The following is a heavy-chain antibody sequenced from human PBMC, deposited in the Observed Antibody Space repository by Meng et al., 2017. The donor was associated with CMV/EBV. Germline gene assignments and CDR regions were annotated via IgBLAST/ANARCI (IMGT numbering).Heavy chain of an antibody. D-gene: IGHD2-15*01. Sequence: SETLSLTCTVSGGSISSYYWSWIRQPPGKGLEWIGYIYYSGSTNYNPSLKSRVTISVDTSKNQFSLKLSSVTAADTAVYYCARGGGICSGGSCYPLGYYGMDVWGQGTTVTVS. CDR3: ARGGGICSGGSCYPLGYYGMDV. CDR2: IYYSGST. CDR1: GGSISSYY. J-gene: IGHJ6*02. V-gene: IGHV4-59*01.